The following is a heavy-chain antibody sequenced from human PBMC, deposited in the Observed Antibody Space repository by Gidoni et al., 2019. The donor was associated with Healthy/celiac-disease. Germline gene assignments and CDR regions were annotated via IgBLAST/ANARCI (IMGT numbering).Heavy chain of an antibody. CDR2: IYCSGST. V-gene: IGHV4-39*01. D-gene: IGHD2-2*01. CDR1: GGSLSSSSYY. Sequence: QLQLQESGPGLVKPSETLSLTCPVSGGSLSSSSYYWGRSRQLPGKGLEWIGSIYCSGSTYYNPSLKIRGTISGDTSKNQFSLKLSSVTAADTAVYYCARHSRLGDGVPAAKGFDYWSQGTLVTVSS. J-gene: IGHJ4*02. CDR3: ARHSRLGDGVPAAKGFDY.